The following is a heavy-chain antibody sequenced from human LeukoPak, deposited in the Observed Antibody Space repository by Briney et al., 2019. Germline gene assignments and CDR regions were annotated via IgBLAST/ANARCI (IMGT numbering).Heavy chain of an antibody. D-gene: IGHD1-26*01. V-gene: IGHV3-23*01. Sequence: GGSLRLSCAASGFTFSNYAMSWVRQAPGKGLEWVSAISGSGDTTYYADSVKGRFTISRDNSKNTLYLQMNGLRVEDTAVYYCTKSPRIVGATAAIDYWGQGTLVTVSS. CDR3: TKSPRIVGATAAIDY. J-gene: IGHJ4*02. CDR2: ISGSGDTT. CDR1: GFTFSNYA.